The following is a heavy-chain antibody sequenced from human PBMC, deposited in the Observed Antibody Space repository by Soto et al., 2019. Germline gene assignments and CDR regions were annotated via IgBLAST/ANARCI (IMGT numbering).Heavy chain of an antibody. CDR1: GDSISNLDYF. V-gene: IGHV4-30-4*01. J-gene: IGHJ5*01. CDR3: ARGRYCLTGRCFPNWFDS. CDR2: IYKSATT. Sequence: SETLSVTCSVSGDSISNLDYFWAWIRQPPGQALEYIGYIYKSATTYYNPSFESRVAISVDTSKSQFSLNVTSVTAADTAVYFCARGRYCLTGRCFPNWFDSWGQGALVTVSS. D-gene: IGHD7-27*01.